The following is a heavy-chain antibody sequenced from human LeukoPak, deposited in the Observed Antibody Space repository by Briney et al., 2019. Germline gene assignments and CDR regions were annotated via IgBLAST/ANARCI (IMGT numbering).Heavy chain of an antibody. CDR1: GFTVSSNY. CDR2: ISASGGST. J-gene: IGHJ5*02. D-gene: IGHD5-24*01. CDR3: AKADGSWTYDP. Sequence: PGGSLRLCCAASGFTVSSNYMSWVRQAPGKGLEWVSAISASGGSTHYADSVKGRFTISRDNSKNTLFLQMNSLRAEDTAVYYCAKADGSWTYDPWGQGTLVTVSS. V-gene: IGHV3-23*01.